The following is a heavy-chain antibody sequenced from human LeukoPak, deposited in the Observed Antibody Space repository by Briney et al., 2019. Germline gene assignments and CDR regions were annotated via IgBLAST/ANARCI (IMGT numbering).Heavy chain of an antibody. CDR2: ISGSGGST. D-gene: IGHD3-22*01. J-gene: IGHJ4*02. Sequence: GGSLRLSCAASGFTFSSYAMSWVRQAPGQGLEWVSAISGSGGSTYSADSVKGRFTISRDNSKNTLYLQMNSLRAEDTAVYYCAKGGKYDSSGYYYVSLHYFDYWGQGTLVTVSS. CDR3: AKGGKYDSSGYYYVSLHYFDY. V-gene: IGHV3-23*01. CDR1: GFTFSSYA.